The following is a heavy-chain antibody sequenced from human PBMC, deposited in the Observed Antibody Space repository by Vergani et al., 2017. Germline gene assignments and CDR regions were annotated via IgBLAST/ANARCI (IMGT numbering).Heavy chain of an antibody. CDR3: ARDVINYDYIWGSYPNYYMDV. V-gene: IGHV4-59*01. D-gene: IGHD3-16*02. CDR2: IYYSGST. Sequence: QVQLQESGPGLVKPSETLSLTCTVSGGSISSYYWSWIRQPPGKGLEWIGYIYYSGSTNYNPSIKSRVTISVDTSKDQFSLKLSSVTAADTAVYYCARDVINYDYIWGSYPNYYMDVWGKGTTVTVSS. J-gene: IGHJ6*03. CDR1: GGSISSYY.